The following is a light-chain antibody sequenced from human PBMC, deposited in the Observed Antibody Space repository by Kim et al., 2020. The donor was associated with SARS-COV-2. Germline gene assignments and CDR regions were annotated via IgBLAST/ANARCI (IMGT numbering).Light chain of an antibody. CDR1: PSNIGDNY. CDR3: GTWDSSLSAGV. Sequence: QSVLTQPPSVSAAPGQKVTISCSGSPSNIGDNYVSWYQQFPGEAPKLLIYDNNKRPSGIPDRFSSSKSGTSATLGITGLQTGDEADYYCGTWDSSLSAGVFGGGTQLTVL. CDR2: DNN. J-gene: IGLJ2*01. V-gene: IGLV1-51*01.